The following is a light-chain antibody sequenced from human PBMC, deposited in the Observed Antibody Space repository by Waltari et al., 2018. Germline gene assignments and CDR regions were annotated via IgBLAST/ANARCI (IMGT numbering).Light chain of an antibody. J-gene: IGKJ1*01. Sequence: EIVLTQSPGTLSLSPGERAHLSCRASQSVSSSYLAWYQQKPGQAPRLLIYGASSRATGIPDRFSGSGSGTDFTLTISRLEPEDFAVYYCQQYGSSRRTFGQGTKVEIK. CDR2: GAS. V-gene: IGKV3-20*01. CDR1: QSVSSSY. CDR3: QQYGSSRRT.